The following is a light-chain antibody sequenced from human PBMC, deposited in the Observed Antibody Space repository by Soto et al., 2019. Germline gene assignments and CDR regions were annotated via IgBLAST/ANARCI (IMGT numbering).Light chain of an antibody. J-gene: IGLJ1*01. Sequence: QSALTHPAPVSGSLGQSITISCTRTSSDVGGYNYVSWYQQHPRKAPKLMIYEVSNRPSGVSNRFSGSKSGNTASLTISGLQAEDEADYYCSSYTSSSTYVFGTGTKVTVL. CDR1: SSDVGGYNY. V-gene: IGLV2-14*01. CDR3: SSYTSSSTYV. CDR2: EVS.